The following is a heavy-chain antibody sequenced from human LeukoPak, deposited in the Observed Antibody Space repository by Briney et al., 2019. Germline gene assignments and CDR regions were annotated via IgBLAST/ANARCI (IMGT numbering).Heavy chain of an antibody. V-gene: IGHV3-23*01. CDR3: ATYYFASGGLFRHFDY. J-gene: IGHJ4*02. CDR1: GFTFHTYA. Sequence: GGSLRLSCAASGFTFHTYAMSWVRQAPGKGLEWVSTISGNGGLATYYADSVKGRFTISRDDSENTLYVQMNSLRADDTAIYYCATYYFASGGLFRHFDYWGQGTLVTVSS. D-gene: IGHD3-10*01. CDR2: ISGNGGLAT.